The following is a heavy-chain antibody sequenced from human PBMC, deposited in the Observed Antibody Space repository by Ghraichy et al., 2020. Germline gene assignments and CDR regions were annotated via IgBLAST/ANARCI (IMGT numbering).Heavy chain of an antibody. J-gene: IGHJ6*02. V-gene: IGHV1-18*04. CDR3: ARDGYYDFWSGYGYYGMDV. CDR2: ISAYNGNT. D-gene: IGHD3-3*01. CDR1: GYTFTSYG. Sequence: ASVKVSCKASGYTFTSYGISWVRQAPGQGLEWMGWISAYNGNTNYAQKLQGRVTMTTDTSTSTAYMELRSLRSDDTAVYYCARDGYYDFWSGYGYYGMDVWGQGTTVTVS.